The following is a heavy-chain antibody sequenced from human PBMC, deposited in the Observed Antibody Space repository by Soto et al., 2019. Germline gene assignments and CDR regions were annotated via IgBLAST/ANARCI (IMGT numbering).Heavy chain of an antibody. CDR1: SGSLSNYQ. CDR2: IQSSGDT. J-gene: IGHJ5*02. Sequence: PSETLSLTCSVSSGSLSNYQWSWIRQAPGKGLEWIGCIQSSGDTKYNPSLKSRVTMSVDASKNQFSLKLKSVSAADRAVYFCEMGGSTLSTLNWFDPWGPGVSVTVYS. V-gene: IGHV4-59*01. CDR3: EMGGSTLSTLNWFDP. D-gene: IGHD3-16*01.